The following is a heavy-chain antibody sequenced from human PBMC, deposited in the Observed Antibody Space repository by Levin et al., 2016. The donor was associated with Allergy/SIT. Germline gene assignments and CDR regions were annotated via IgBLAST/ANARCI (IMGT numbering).Heavy chain of an antibody. CDR3: ARHPTSSWTPGEYFFYMDV. CDR2: IWYDGSQK. J-gene: IGHJ6*03. V-gene: IGHV3-33*01. D-gene: IGHD2/OR15-2a*01. Sequence: VRQAPGKGLEWVAVIWYDGSQKYYADSVRGRFTISRDNSKNTIYLQMNSLRVEDTAMFYCARHPTSSWTPGEYFFYMDVWGKGTTVTVSS.